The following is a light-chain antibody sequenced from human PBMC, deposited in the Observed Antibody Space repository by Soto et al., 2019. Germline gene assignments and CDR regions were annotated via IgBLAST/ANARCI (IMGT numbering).Light chain of an antibody. CDR3: QQYNNWPPIN. J-gene: IGKJ5*01. Sequence: EIVMTQSPATLSVSPVERATLSCRASQSVSSNLAWYQQKPGQAPRLLIYGASTRATGIPARFSGSGSGTEFTLTIRSLQSEDFAVYYCQQYNNWPPINFGQGKRREIK. V-gene: IGKV3-15*01. CDR2: GAS. CDR1: QSVSSN.